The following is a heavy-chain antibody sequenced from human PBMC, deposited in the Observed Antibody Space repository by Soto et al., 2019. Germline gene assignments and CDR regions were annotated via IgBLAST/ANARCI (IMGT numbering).Heavy chain of an antibody. D-gene: IGHD4-17*01. J-gene: IGHJ4*02. CDR3: AKDHLETTVTTPSY. CDR2: ISYDGNNK. CDR1: GFTFSSYG. V-gene: IGHV3-30*18. Sequence: QVQLVESGGGVVQPGRSLRLSCAASGFTFSSYGMHWVRQAPGKGLEWVAVISYDGNNKYYADSVKGRFTISRDNFKNTLHQQMDSLRAEDTAMYYCAKDHLETTVTTPSYWGQGTLVTVSS.